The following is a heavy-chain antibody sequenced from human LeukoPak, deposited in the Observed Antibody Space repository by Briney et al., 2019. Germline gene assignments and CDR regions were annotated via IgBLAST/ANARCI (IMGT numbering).Heavy chain of an antibody. Sequence: GGSLRLSCAASGFTFSTYTMNWVRQAPGKGLEWVSSISRSSDYFYYADSVKGRFTISRDNAQNSLYLQMSNLRADDTAVYYCARDYMVIDLGFWGQGILVTVSS. J-gene: IGHJ4*02. CDR1: GFTFSTYT. CDR3: ARDYMVIDLGF. CDR2: ISRSSDYF. D-gene: IGHD2-21*01. V-gene: IGHV3-21*01.